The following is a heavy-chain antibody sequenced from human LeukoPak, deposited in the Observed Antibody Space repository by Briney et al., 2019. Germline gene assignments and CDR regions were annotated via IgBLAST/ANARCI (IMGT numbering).Heavy chain of an antibody. D-gene: IGHD2-15*01. J-gene: IGHJ4*02. CDR1: GYTFTSYG. Sequence: GASVTVSCMASGYTFTSYGISWVRQAPGQGLEWMGWISAYNGNTNYAQKLQGRVTMTTDTSTSTAYMELRSLRSDDTAVYYCARTDIVVVVAATPGNFDYWGQGTLVTVSS. CDR3: ARTDIVVVVAATPGNFDY. CDR2: ISAYNGNT. V-gene: IGHV1-18*01.